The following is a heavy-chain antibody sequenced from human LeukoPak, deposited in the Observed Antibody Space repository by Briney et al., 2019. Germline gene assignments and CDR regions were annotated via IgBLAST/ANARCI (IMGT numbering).Heavy chain of an antibody. J-gene: IGHJ4*02. CDR1: GFTFSSYS. Sequence: PGGSLRLSCAASGFTFSSYSMNWVRQAPGKGLEWVGRIKSKTDGGTTDYAAPVKGRFTISRDDSKNTLYLQMNSLKTEDTAVYYCTTDPYYDFWSGLRWGQGTLVTVSS. D-gene: IGHD3-3*01. CDR2: IKSKTDGGTT. CDR3: TTDPYYDFWSGLR. V-gene: IGHV3-15*01.